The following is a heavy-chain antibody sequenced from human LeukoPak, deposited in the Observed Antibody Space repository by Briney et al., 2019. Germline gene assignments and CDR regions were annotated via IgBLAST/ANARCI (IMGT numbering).Heavy chain of an antibody. D-gene: IGHD2-15*01. CDR3: VQESSSLLRSYFDY. Sequence: GGSLRLSCAASKFTFSTYAMSWVRQAPGKGLDWVSAISGSGGSTYYADSVKGRFTISRDNSKSTLFLQMNSLGAEDTAVYYCVQESSSLLRSYFDYWGQGTLVTVSS. V-gene: IGHV3-23*01. CDR2: ISGSGGST. CDR1: KFTFSTYA. J-gene: IGHJ4*02.